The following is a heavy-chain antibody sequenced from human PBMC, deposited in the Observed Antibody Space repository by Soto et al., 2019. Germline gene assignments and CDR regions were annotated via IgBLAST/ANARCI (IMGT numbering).Heavy chain of an antibody. CDR3: AHFSDLEWFDP. Sequence: SETLSLTCTVSGGSISRYFWSWIRQSPGKGLEWIGYIFYTGSTTYNPTLKSRVTISIDTSKNQFSLKLSSLTAADTSVYYCAHFSDLEWFDPWGQGTLVTVSS. J-gene: IGHJ5*02. D-gene: IGHD2-21*01. V-gene: IGHV4-59*01. CDR2: IFYTGST. CDR1: GGSISRYF.